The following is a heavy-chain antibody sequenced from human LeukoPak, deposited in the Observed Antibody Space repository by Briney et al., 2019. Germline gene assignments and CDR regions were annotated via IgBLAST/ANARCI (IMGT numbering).Heavy chain of an antibody. V-gene: IGHV1-18*01. CDR3: ARQVGDYDSSGYHYYFDY. Sequence: ASVKVSCKASGYTFTSYGISWVRQAPGQGLEWMGWISAYNGNTDYAQKLQGRVTMTTDTSTSTAYMELRSLRSDDTAVYYCARQVGDYDSSGYHYYFDYWGQGTLVTVSS. CDR1: GYTFTSYG. J-gene: IGHJ4*02. D-gene: IGHD3-22*01. CDR2: ISAYNGNT.